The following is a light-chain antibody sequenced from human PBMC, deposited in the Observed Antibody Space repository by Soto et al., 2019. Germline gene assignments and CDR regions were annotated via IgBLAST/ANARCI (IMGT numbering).Light chain of an antibody. CDR1: QSVSSSY. V-gene: IGKV3-20*01. Sequence: EIVLTQSPGTLSLSPGERATLSCRASQSVSSSYLAWYQQKPGQAPRLLIYGASSRATVIPDRFSGSGSGTDFTLTISRLEPEDFAVYYCQQYGGSPSWTFGQGTKVDIK. CDR3: QQYGGSPSWT. J-gene: IGKJ1*01. CDR2: GAS.